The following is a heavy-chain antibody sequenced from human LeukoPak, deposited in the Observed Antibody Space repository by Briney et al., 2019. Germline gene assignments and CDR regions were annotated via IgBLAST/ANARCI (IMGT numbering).Heavy chain of an antibody. V-gene: IGHV3-30*02. D-gene: IGHD3-16*02. CDR1: GFTFSSYG. CDR3: ARTRGTYDYVWGSYRLNDAFDI. J-gene: IGHJ3*02. Sequence: HPGGSLRLSCAASGFTFSSYGMHWVRQAPGKGLEWVAFIRYDGSNKYYADSVKGRFTISRDNSKNTLYLQMNSLRAEDTAVYYCARTRGTYDYVWGSYRLNDAFDIWGQGTMVTVSS. CDR2: IRYDGSNK.